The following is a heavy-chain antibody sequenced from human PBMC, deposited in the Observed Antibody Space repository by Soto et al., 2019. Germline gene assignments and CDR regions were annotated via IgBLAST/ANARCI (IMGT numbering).Heavy chain of an antibody. CDR2: IIPIFGTA. CDR1: GGTFSSYA. Sequence: ASVKVSCKASGGTFSSYAISWVRQAPGQGLEWMGGIIPIFGTANYAQKFQGRVTITADESTSTAYMELSSLRSEDTAVYYCASLLWFGVSSFDYWGQGTLVTVSS. J-gene: IGHJ4*02. D-gene: IGHD3-10*01. CDR3: ASLLWFGVSSFDY. V-gene: IGHV1-69*13.